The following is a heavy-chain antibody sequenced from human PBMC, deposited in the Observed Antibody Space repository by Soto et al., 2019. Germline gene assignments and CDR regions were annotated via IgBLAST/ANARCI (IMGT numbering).Heavy chain of an antibody. D-gene: IGHD3-16*02. CDR2: IYYSGST. CDR3: ARGYRKLDY. V-gene: IGHV4-59*01. CDR1: GGSISSYY. Sequence: PSETLSLTCTVSGGSISSYYRSWIRQPPGKGLEWIGYIYYSGSTNYNPSLKSRVTISVDTSKNQFSLKLSSVTAADTAVYYCARGYRKLDYWGQGTLVTVSS. J-gene: IGHJ4*02.